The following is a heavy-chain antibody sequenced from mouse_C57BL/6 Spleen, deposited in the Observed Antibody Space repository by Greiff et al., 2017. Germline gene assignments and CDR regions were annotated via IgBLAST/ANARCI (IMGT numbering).Heavy chain of an antibody. CDR2: IDPETGGT. J-gene: IGHJ3*01. CDR1: GYTFTDYE. Sequence: VKLVESGAELVRPGASVTLSCKASGYTFTDYEMHWVKQTPVHGLEWIGAIDPETGGTAYNQKFKGKAILTADKSSSTAYMELRSLTSEDSAVYYCTRSRFAYWGQGTLVTVSA. V-gene: IGHV1-15*01. CDR3: TRSRFAY.